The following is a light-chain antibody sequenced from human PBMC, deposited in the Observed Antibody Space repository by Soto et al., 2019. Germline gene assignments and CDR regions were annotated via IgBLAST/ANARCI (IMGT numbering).Light chain of an antibody. CDR2: DVS. CDR3: CSYAGSYTYV. J-gene: IGLJ1*01. CDR1: SSDVGGYNY. V-gene: IGLV2-11*01. Sequence: QSALTQPRSVSGSPGQSVTISCTGTSSDVGGYNYVSWYQQHPGKAPKLMIYDVSKRPSGVPDRFSGSKSGNTASLTISGLQVEDEADYNCCSYAGSYTYVFGTGTKLTVL.